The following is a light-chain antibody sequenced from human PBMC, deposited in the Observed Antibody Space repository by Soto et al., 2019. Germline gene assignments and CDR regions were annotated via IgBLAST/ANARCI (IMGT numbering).Light chain of an antibody. CDR1: QSLSSY. Sequence: EIVLTQSPATLSLSPGERATLSCRAIQSLSSYLAWYQQRRGQAPRLLIYDASRRATGIPARFSGSGSGTDFTLSISSLEPEDFAVYYCQQRSDWPLTFGGGTKVEIK. CDR3: QQRSDWPLT. CDR2: DAS. J-gene: IGKJ4*01. V-gene: IGKV3-11*01.